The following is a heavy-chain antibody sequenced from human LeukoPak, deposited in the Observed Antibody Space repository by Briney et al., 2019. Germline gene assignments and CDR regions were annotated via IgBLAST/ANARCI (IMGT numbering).Heavy chain of an antibody. CDR1: GYTFTSYD. Sequence: GASVKVSCKASGYTFTSYDINWVRQATGQGLEWMGWMNPNSGNTGYAQKFQGRVTMTRNTSISTAYMELSRLRSDDTAVYYCARVKGLWFGELSYWGQGTLVTVSS. V-gene: IGHV1-8*01. CDR2: MNPNSGNT. D-gene: IGHD3-10*01. J-gene: IGHJ4*02. CDR3: ARVKGLWFGELSY.